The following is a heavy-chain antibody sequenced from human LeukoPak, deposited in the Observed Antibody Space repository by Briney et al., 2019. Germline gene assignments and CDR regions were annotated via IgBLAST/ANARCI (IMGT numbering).Heavy chain of an antibody. J-gene: IGHJ5*02. CDR1: GYTFTSYD. V-gene: IGHV1-8*03. Sequence: ASVKVSCKASGYTFTSYDINWVRQATGQGLEWMGWMNPNSGNTGYAQKFQGRVTITRNTSIGTAYMELSSLRSEDTAVYYCARRGTIFGRGGWFDPWGQGTLVTVSS. D-gene: IGHD3-3*01. CDR2: MNPNSGNT. CDR3: ARRGTIFGRGGWFDP.